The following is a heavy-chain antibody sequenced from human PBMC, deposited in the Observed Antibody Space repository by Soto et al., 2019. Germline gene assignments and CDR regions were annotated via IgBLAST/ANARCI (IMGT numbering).Heavy chain of an antibody. J-gene: IGHJ3*02. CDR2: IIPIFGTA. Sequence: SVKVSCKASGGTFSSYAISWVRQAPGQGLEWMGGIIPIFGTANYAQKFQGRVTITADESTSTAYMELSSLRSEDTAVYYCARDGSGWGLMSAFDIWGQGTTVTVSS. CDR3: ARDGSGWGLMSAFDI. D-gene: IGHD3-10*01. V-gene: IGHV1-69*13. CDR1: GGTFSSYA.